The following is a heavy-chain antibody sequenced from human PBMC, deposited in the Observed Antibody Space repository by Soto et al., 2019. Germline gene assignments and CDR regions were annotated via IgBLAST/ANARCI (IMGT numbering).Heavy chain of an antibody. V-gene: IGHV4-30-4*01. J-gene: IGHJ5*02. D-gene: IGHD3-9*01. CDR1: GGSISSGDCY. CDR2: IYYSGST. CDR3: ARYYDILTGMGSSWFDP. Sequence: QVQLQESGPGLVKHSQTLSLTCTVSGGSISSGDCYWSWIRQPPGKGLEWIGYIYYSGSTYYNPSLKSRVTISVDTSKNQFSLKLSSVTAADTAVYYCARYYDILTGMGSSWFDPWGQGTLVTVSS.